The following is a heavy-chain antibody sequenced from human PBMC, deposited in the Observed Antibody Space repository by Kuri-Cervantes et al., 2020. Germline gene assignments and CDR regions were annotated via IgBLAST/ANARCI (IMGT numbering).Heavy chain of an antibody. Sequence: SETLSLTCTVSGGSISTSSYYWGWIRQPPGKGLEWIGTIYYSGSTHYNPSLKSRVTISVDKSKNQFSLKLSSVTAADTAVYYCARGTAVAGTIDYWGQGTPVTVSS. CDR2: IYYSGST. D-gene: IGHD6-19*01. CDR3: ARGTAVAGTIDY. V-gene: IGHV4-39*07. J-gene: IGHJ4*02. CDR1: GGSISTSSYY.